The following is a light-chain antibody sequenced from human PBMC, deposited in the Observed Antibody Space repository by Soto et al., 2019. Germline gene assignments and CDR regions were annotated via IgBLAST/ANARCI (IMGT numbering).Light chain of an antibody. J-gene: IGKJ4*01. V-gene: IGKV3-15*01. CDR2: DAS. CDR1: QGVGST. Sequence: ELVLTQSPATLSVSPGERATLSCRASQGVGSTLAWYQQAPGQAPRLLIYDASTRATGIPARFSGDGSGTEFTLTISSLQSDDIAVYYCQHYKTWPLSFGGGTMVEI. CDR3: QHYKTWPLS.